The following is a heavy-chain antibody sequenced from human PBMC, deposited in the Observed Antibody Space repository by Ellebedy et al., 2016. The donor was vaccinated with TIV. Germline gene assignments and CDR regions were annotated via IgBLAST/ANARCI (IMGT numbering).Heavy chain of an antibody. J-gene: IGHJ4*02. CDR1: GGSISSYY. D-gene: IGHD2-15*01. CDR2: IYYSGTT. Sequence: SETLSLTCTVSGGSISSYYWSWIRQPPGKGLEWIGYIYYSGTTYYNPSLRSRVTISVDTSKNQFSLKLSSVTAADTAVYYCAGYSVSYFDYWGQGTLVTVSS. V-gene: IGHV4-59*06. CDR3: AGYSVSYFDY.